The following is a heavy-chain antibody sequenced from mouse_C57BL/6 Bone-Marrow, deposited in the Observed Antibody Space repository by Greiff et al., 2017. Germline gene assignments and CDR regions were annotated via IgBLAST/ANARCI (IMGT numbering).Heavy chain of an antibody. Sequence: QVQLQQSGAELARPGASVKLSCKASGYTFTSYGISWVKQRTGQGLEWIGEIYPRSGNTYYNEKFKGKATLTADKSSSTAYMELRSLTSEDSAVYFWAREVYYYGSSPYYYAMDYWGQGTSVTVSS. V-gene: IGHV1-81*01. D-gene: IGHD1-1*01. CDR1: GYTFTSYG. J-gene: IGHJ4*01. CDR3: AREVYYYGSSPYYYAMDY. CDR2: IYPRSGNT.